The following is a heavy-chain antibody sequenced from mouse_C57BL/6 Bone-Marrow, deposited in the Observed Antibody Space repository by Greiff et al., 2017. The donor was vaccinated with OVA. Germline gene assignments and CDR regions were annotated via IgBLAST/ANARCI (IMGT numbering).Heavy chain of an antibody. CDR3: ATYSKDY. J-gene: IGHJ2*01. D-gene: IGHD2-5*01. CDR1: GYTFTSYW. V-gene: IGHV1-59*01. Sequence: QVQLQQPGAELVRPGTSVKLSCKASGYTFTSYWMHWVKQRPGQGLEWIGVIDPSDSYTNYNQKFTGKATLTVDTSSSTAYMQLSSLTSEDSAVYYCATYSKDYWGQGTTLTVSS. CDR2: IDPSDSYT.